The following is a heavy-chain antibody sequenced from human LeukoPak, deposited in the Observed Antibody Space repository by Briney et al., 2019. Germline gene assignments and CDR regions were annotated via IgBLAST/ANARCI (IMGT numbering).Heavy chain of an antibody. J-gene: IGHJ5*02. V-gene: IGHV4-61*05. D-gene: IGHD3-10*01. Sequence: SETLSLTCTVSGGSISSSSYYWGWIRQPPGKGLEWIGYIFHSGSTNYSPSLKSRVTMSVDTSKSQFSLKLSSVTAADTAVYYCARHSQVVRGWFDPWGQGTLVTVSS. CDR2: IFHSGST. CDR3: ARHSQVVRGWFDP. CDR1: GGSISSSSYY.